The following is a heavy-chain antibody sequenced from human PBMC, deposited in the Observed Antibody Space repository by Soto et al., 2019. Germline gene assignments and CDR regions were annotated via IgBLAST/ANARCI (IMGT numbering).Heavy chain of an antibody. CDR2: IYPGDSDT. D-gene: IGHD2-2*01. CDR1: GYSFTSYW. V-gene: IGHV5-51*01. CDR3: ARQNIVVVPAAIASGFDY. Sequence: GESLKISCKGSGYSFTSYWIGWVRQMPGKGLEWMGIIYPGDSDTRYSPSFQGQVTISADKSISTAYLQWSSLKASDTAMYYCARQNIVVVPAAIASGFDYWGQGALVTVSS. J-gene: IGHJ4*02.